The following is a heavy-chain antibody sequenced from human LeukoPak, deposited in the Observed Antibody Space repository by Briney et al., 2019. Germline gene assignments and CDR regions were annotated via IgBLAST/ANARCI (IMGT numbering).Heavy chain of an antibody. J-gene: IGHJ4*02. D-gene: IGHD3-22*01. CDR2: ISTGGST. Sequence: GGSLRLSCVASGLTVSRHCMTWVRQAPGKGLEWLSVISTGGSTNYADSVKGRFTISRDNSKNILYLQMNSLRAEDTAVYYCARDDYYDSSGLDYWGQGTLVTVSS. CDR1: GLTVSRHC. V-gene: IGHV3-53*01. CDR3: ARDDYYDSSGLDY.